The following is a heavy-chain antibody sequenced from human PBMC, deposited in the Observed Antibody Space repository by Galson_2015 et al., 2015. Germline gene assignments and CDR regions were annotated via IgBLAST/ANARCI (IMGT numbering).Heavy chain of an antibody. D-gene: IGHD1-1*01. CDR1: GFTFSSYG. CDR3: ARDQGAPGWNDATRDWFDP. Sequence: SLRLSCAASGFTFSSYGMHWVRQAPGKGLEWVAVIWYDGSNKYYADSVKGRFTISRDNSKNTLYLQMNSLRAEDTAVYYCARDQGAPGWNDATRDWFDPWGQGTLVTVSS. J-gene: IGHJ5*02. CDR2: IWYDGSNK. V-gene: IGHV3-33*08.